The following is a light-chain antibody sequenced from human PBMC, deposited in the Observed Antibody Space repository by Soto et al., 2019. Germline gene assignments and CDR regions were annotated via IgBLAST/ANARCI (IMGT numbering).Light chain of an antibody. CDR1: HDITNY. CDR3: QQYKDYET. J-gene: IGKJ1*01. CDR2: GAS. Sequence: DIQMTQSPSSLSASVGDRVTITCQASHDITNYLNWYQQKPGKGPRLLIYGASNLETGVPSRFSGSGFGTDFTLTISSLQPEDFATYYCQQYKDYETFGQGTKVDIK. V-gene: IGKV1-33*01.